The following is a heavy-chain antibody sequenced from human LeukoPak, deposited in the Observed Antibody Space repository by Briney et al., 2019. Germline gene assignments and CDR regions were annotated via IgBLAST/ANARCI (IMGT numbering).Heavy chain of an antibody. V-gene: IGHV4-61*02. CDR3: ARDSQYSGYVR. J-gene: IGHJ4*02. D-gene: IGHD5-12*01. CDR2: IYTSGST. Sequence: PSQTLSLTCTVSGGSISSGSYYWSWIRQPAGKGLEWIGRIYTSGSTNYNPSLKSRVTISVDTSKNQFSLKLSSVTAADTAVYYCARDSQYSGYVRWGQGTLVTVSS. CDR1: GGSISSGSYY.